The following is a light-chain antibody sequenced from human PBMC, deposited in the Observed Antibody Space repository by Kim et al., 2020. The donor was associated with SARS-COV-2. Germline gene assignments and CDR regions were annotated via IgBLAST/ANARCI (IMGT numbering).Light chain of an antibody. CDR2: DVS. J-gene: IGLJ2*01. Sequence: PGQSVTISCTGTSSDVVGYNYVSWYQQHPGKAPKRMIYDVSNRPSGVSNRFSGSKSGNTAALTISGLQAEDEADYYCSSYTSSSVVFGGGTQLTVL. V-gene: IGLV2-14*03. CDR3: SSYTSSSVV. CDR1: SSDVVGYNY.